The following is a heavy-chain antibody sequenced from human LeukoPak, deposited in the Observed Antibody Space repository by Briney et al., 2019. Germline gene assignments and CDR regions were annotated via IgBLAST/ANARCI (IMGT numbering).Heavy chain of an antibody. Sequence: GGSLRLSCAASGFTFSSYSMNWVRQAPGKGLEWVSSISTSSSYIYSADSVKGRFTISRDNAKNSLYLQMNSLRVEDTAVYYCVRDTFSPDAFDIWGQGTMVTVSS. J-gene: IGHJ3*02. D-gene: IGHD3-16*01. V-gene: IGHV3-21*01. CDR1: GFTFSSYS. CDR2: ISTSSSYI. CDR3: VRDTFSPDAFDI.